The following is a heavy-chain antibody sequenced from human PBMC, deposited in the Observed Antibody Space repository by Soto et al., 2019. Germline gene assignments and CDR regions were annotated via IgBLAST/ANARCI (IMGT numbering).Heavy chain of an antibody. CDR3: ARVDDSAWYTRDY. CDR1: GFRFSSYC. D-gene: IGHD6-19*01. Sequence: GSLRLSFGASGFRFSSYCMNWVLQAPGKGLEWVANVKQDGSETSCVDSVKVRFTISRDNEKNSLYLQMDSLRAEDTAVYYCARVDDSAWYTRDYWGQGTLVTESS. CDR2: VKQDGSET. J-gene: IGHJ4*02. V-gene: IGHV3-7*01.